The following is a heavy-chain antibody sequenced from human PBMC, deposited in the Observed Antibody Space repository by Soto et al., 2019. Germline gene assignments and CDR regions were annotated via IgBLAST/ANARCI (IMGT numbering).Heavy chain of an antibody. J-gene: IGHJ6*02. CDR3: ARSDTTIVLMVYAPGYYSYGMDV. D-gene: IGHD2-8*01. V-gene: IGHV1-69*13. CDR1: GGTXSSYA. Sequence: SXKVSFKATGGTXSSYAIRLVRQAPGQGLEWMGGSIPIFGTANYAQKLQGRVTITADESTSTAYMERRSMRSEDTAVYYCARSDTTIVLMVYAPGYYSYGMDVWGQGTTLTV. CDR2: SIPIFGTA.